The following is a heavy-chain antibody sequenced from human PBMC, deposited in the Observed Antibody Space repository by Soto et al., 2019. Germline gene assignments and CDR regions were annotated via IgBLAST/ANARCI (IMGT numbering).Heavy chain of an antibody. CDR1: GFTFSSYS. V-gene: IGHV3-30*18. CDR3: AKDLQVAGYFDY. J-gene: IGHJ4*02. D-gene: IGHD6-19*01. Sequence: GGSLRLSCAASGFTFSSYSMNWVRQAPGKGLEWVAVISYDGSNKYYADSVKGRFTISRDNSKNTLYLQMNSLRAEDTAVYYCAKDLQVAGYFDYWGQGTLATV. CDR2: ISYDGSNK.